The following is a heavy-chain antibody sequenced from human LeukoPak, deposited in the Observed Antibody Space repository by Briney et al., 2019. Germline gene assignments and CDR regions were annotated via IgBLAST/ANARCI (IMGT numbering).Heavy chain of an antibody. J-gene: IGHJ4*02. CDR2: IYYSGST. V-gene: IGHV4-59*01. CDR1: GGSISSYY. Sequence: SETLSLTCTVSGGSISSYYWSWIRQPPGKGLEWIGYIYYSGSTNYNPSLKSRVTISVDTSKNQFSLKLSFVTAADTAVYYCARGRRAAGEYYFDYWGQGTLVTVSS. CDR3: ARGRRAAGEYYFDY. D-gene: IGHD6-25*01.